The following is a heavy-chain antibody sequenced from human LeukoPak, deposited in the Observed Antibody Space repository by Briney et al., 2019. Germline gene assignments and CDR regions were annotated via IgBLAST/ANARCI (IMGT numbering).Heavy chain of an antibody. CDR1: GFTFSNTW. V-gene: IGHV3-15*01. CDR3: VTPLRWELSNEY. D-gene: IGHD4-23*01. Sequence: GGSLRLSCAASGFTFSNTWMTWVRQTPGRGLEWVAFFRTTTDGGTGEYAAPVKGRFTISRDVSINTLFLQTSSLKIEDTAVYYCVTPLRWELSNEYWGQGTLVTVSS. J-gene: IGHJ4*02. CDR2: FRTTTDGGTG.